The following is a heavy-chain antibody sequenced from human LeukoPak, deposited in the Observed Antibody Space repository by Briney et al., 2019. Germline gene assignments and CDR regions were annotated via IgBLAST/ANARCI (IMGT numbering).Heavy chain of an antibody. CDR3: ARRRYCSSTSCLYYYYYYMDV. CDR2: INHSGST. CDR1: GGSFSGYY. Sequence: SSETLSLTCAVYGGSFSGYYWSWIRQPPGKGLEWIGEINHSGSTNYNPSLKSRVTISVDTSKNQFSLKLSSVTAADTAVYYCARRRYCSSTSCLYYYYYYMDVWGKGTTVTVSS. J-gene: IGHJ6*03. D-gene: IGHD2-2*01. V-gene: IGHV4-34*01.